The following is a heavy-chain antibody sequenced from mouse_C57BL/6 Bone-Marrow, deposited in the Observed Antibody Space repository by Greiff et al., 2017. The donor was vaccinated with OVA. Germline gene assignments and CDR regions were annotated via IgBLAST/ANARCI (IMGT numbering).Heavy chain of an antibody. CDR2: INPSSGYP. Sequence: QVQLKESGAELARPGASVKMSCKASGYTFTSYTMHWVKQRPGQGLEWIGYINPSSGYPKYNQKFKDKATLTADKSSSTAYMQLSRLTSEDSAVDYCAREEGNWFAYWGQGTLVTVSA. CDR1: GYTFTSYT. J-gene: IGHJ3*01. CDR3: AREEGNWFAY. D-gene: IGHD2-1*01. V-gene: IGHV1-4*01.